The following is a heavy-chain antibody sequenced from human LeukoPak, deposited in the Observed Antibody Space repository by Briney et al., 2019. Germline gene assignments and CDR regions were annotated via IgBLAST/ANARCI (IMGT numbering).Heavy chain of an antibody. D-gene: IGHD6-13*01. J-gene: IGHJ4*02. CDR2: ICGSGGST. Sequence: GGSLRLSCAASGFTFSSYAMNWVRQAPGKGLEWVSAICGSGGSTYYADSVKGRFTISRDNSKNTLYPQMNSLRAEDTAVYYCAKGQQQLVPFDYWGQGTLVTVSS. V-gene: IGHV3-23*01. CDR3: AKGQQQLVPFDY. CDR1: GFTFSSYA.